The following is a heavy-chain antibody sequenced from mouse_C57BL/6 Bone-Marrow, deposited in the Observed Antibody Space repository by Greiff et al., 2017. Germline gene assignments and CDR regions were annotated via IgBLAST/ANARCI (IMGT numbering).Heavy chain of an antibody. CDR3: ARYFCGSSDVYAIDY. J-gene: IGHJ4*01. V-gene: IGHV1-50*01. CDR1: GYTFTSYW. CDR2: IDPSDSYT. D-gene: IGHD1-1*01. Sequence: QVQLQQPGAELVKPGASVKLSCKASGYTFTSYWMQWVKQRPGQGLEWIGEIDPSDSYTNYNQKFKGKATLTVDTSSSTAYMQLSSLTSEDSAVYYCARYFCGSSDVYAIDYWGQGTSVTGSS.